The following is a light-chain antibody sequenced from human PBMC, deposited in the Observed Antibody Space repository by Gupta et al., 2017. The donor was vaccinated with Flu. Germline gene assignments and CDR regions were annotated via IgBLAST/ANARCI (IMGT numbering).Light chain of an antibody. J-gene: IGKJ1*01. V-gene: IGKV4-1*01. CDR2: WAS. CDR1: QSGLYNSNNKNY. CDR3: QQYYTTPGT. Sequence: SLGERATINCKSSQSGLYNSNNKNYLAWYQQKPGQPPKLLIYWASTREYGVPDRFSGSGSGTDFTLTISSLQAEDVAVYYCQQYYTTPGTFGRGTKVEIK.